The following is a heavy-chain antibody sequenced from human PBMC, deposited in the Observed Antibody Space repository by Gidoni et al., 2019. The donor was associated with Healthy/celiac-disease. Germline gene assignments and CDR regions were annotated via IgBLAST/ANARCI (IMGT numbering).Heavy chain of an antibody. CDR2: TSYSSKSYN. V-gene: IGHV6-1*01. J-gene: IGHJ4*02. Sequence: HVQLQQSGPGLAKPSKSHSLTCAIPGESCCSNSAAWNWIRQSPSRGLEGLGRTSYSSKSYNDHAVSVKSRIPLNPATSQNQFSLQLNSVTADDTAVYYCARGGRVPLFDYWGQGTLVTVSS. D-gene: IGHD3-16*01. CDR3: ARGGRVPLFDY. CDR1: GESCCSNSAA.